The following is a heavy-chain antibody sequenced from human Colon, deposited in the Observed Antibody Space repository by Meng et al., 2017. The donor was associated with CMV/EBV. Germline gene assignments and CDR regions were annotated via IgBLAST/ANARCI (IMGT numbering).Heavy chain of an antibody. J-gene: IGHJ6*02. CDR1: GFTFTDYS. D-gene: IGHD2-2*01. V-gene: IGHV3-21*06. Sequence: RGSLRLSCVGSGFTFTDYSMSWVRQAPGKGLEWVASISRDTSYKYLADSLKGRFTISRDNAKSSLYLQINSLRAEDTAVYYCAGDRKRCTSTSCYGYYYGMDVWGQGATVTVSS. CDR2: ISRDTSYK. CDR3: AGDRKRCTSTSCYGYYYGMDV.